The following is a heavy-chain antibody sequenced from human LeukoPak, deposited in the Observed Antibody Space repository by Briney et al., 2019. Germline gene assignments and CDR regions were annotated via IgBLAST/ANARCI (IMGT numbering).Heavy chain of an antibody. CDR2: ISWNSGTL. D-gene: IGHD3-3*02. Sequence: GRSLRLSCAASGFRFDDYAMHWVRQAPGKGLEWVSGISWNSGTLAYADSVKGRFAISRDNAKNSLYLQMNSLRAEDTALYYCAKDLSALLPGAHNYMDVWGKGTTVTISS. CDR1: GFRFDDYA. CDR3: AKDLSALLPGAHNYMDV. J-gene: IGHJ6*03. V-gene: IGHV3-9*01.